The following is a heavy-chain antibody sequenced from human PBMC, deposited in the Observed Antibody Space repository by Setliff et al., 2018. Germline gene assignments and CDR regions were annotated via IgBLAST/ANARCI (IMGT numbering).Heavy chain of an antibody. D-gene: IGHD3-22*01. V-gene: IGHV2-5*02. CDR1: GFSLSTSGVG. CDR2: IYWDDDK. CDR3: AHRRGDYYDSSGYYYDY. J-gene: IGHJ4*02. Sequence: ESGPTLVNPTQTLTLTCTFSGFSLSTSGVGVGWIRPPPGKDLEWLALIYWDDDKRYSPSLKSRLTITKDTSKNQVVLTMTNMDPVDTATYYCAHRRGDYYDSSGYYYDYWGQGTLVTVSS.